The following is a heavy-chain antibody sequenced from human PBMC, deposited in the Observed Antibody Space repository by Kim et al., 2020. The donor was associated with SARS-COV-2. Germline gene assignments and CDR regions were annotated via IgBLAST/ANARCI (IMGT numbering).Heavy chain of an antibody. Sequence: ETVNARFTISRNTAKNTRYLQMNSLRAEDSAVYYCASPYYSRGWYSAFDIWGQGTMVTVSS. CDR3: ASPYYSRGWYSAFDI. J-gene: IGHJ3*02. V-gene: IGHV3-74*01. D-gene: IGHD6-19*01.